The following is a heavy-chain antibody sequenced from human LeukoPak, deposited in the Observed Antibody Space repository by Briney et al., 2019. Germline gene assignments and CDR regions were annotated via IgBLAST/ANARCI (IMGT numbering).Heavy chain of an antibody. J-gene: IGHJ6*03. D-gene: IGHD6-19*01. CDR3: AREGAVAGNYYYYYYMDV. CDR2: IYYSGST. CDR1: GGSISSSSYY. V-gene: IGHV4-39*02. Sequence: SETLSLTCTDSGGSISSSSYYWGWIRQPPGEGLEWIGSIYYSGSTYYNPSLKSRVTISVDTSKNQFSLKLSSVTAADTAVYYCAREGAVAGNYYYYYYMDVWGKGTTVTISS.